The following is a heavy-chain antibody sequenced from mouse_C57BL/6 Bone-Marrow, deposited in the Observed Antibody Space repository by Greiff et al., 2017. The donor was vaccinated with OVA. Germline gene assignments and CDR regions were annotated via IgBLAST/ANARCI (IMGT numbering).Heavy chain of an antibody. V-gene: IGHV14-4*01. J-gene: IGHJ3*01. CDR1: GFTIKDDY. CDR3: TTDGYAWFAY. Sequence: VQLQQSGAELVRPGASVKLSCTASGFTIKDDYMHWVKQRPEQGLEWIGLIDPENGDTEYASKFQGKATITADTSSNTAYLQLSSLTSEDTAVYYCTTDGYAWFAYWGQGTLVTVSA. D-gene: IGHD2-2*01. CDR2: IDPENGDT.